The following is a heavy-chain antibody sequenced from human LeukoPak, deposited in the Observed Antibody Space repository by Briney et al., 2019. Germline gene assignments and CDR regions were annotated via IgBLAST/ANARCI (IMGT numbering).Heavy chain of an antibody. J-gene: IGHJ4*02. CDR3: GRLPSYYGSSLYPAY. Sequence: PGGSLRLSCAASGFTFSDYYMSWIRQAPGKGLEWVSYISSGGSTIYYADSVKGRFTISRDNAKNSLYLQINSLRAEDTAVYYCGRLPSYYGSSLYPAYWGQGTLVTVSS. D-gene: IGHD2-2*01. CDR1: GFTFSDYY. CDR2: ISSGGSTI. V-gene: IGHV3-11*01.